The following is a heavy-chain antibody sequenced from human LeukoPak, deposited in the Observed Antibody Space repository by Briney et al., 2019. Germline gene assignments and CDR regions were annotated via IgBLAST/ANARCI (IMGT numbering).Heavy chain of an antibody. CDR2: IGQDGSAK. Sequence: PGGSLRLSCATSGFTFSSYWMSWVRQVPGKGLEWVASIGQDGSAKTYVDSVKGRFTISRDNARNSLYLQMNSLRAEDTAVYYCARGWRGAVAGTGRFFDYWGQGTLVTVSS. CDR1: GFTFSSYW. CDR3: ARGWRGAVAGTGRFFDY. D-gene: IGHD6-19*01. V-gene: IGHV3-7*01. J-gene: IGHJ4*02.